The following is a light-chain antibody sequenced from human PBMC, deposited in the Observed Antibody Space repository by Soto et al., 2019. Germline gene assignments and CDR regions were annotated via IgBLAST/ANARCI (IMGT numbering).Light chain of an antibody. CDR3: QQYGSSTLT. CDR2: RAP. CDR1: QSVSSNY. Sequence: TQSPGTLSLSPGERATLSCRASQSVSSNYLAWYQQKPGQTPKVLIYRAPTRETGIPERFSGSGAGTECTRTISRLEAEDVEVYYCQQYGSSTLTFGGGTKVDIK. J-gene: IGKJ4*01. V-gene: IGKV3-20*01.